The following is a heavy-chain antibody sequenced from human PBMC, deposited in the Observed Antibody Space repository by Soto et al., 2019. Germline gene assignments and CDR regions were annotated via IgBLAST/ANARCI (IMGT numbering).Heavy chain of an antibody. J-gene: IGHJ5*02. CDR3: AREIVVVVAATPWFDP. CDR2: IIPIFGTA. Sequence: QVQLVQSGAEVKKPGSSVKVSCKASGGTFSSYAISWVRQAPGQGLEWMGGIIPIFGTANYAQKFQGRVTITADESTSTAHMELSSLRSEDTAVYYCAREIVVVVAATPWFDPWGQGTLVTVSS. CDR1: GGTFSSYA. D-gene: IGHD2-15*01. V-gene: IGHV1-69*01.